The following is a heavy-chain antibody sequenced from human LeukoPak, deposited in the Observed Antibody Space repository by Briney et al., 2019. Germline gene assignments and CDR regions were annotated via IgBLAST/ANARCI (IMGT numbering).Heavy chain of an antibody. CDR2: MNPNSGNT. CDR1: GYIFTGYY. D-gene: IGHD1-1*01. CDR3: ARAKLENDAFDI. Sequence: GASVKVSCKASGYIFTGYYIHWVRQAPGQGLEWMGWMNPNSGNTGYAQKFQGRVTITRNTSISTAYMELSSLRSEDTAVYYCARAKLENDAFDIWGQGTMVTVSS. V-gene: IGHV1-8*03. J-gene: IGHJ3*02.